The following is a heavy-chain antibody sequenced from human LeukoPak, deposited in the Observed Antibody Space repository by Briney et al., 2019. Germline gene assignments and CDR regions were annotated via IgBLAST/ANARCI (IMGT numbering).Heavy chain of an antibody. CDR1: GGSISSGSYY. Sequence: SETLSLTCTVSGGSISSGSYYWSWIRQPAGKGLEWIGSIYYSGSTYYNPSLKSRVTISVDTSKNQFSLKLSSVTAADTAVYYCARGNRGYSYGYPYFDYWGQGTLVTVSS. J-gene: IGHJ4*02. V-gene: IGHV4-39*07. D-gene: IGHD5-18*01. CDR3: ARGNRGYSYGYPYFDY. CDR2: IYYSGST.